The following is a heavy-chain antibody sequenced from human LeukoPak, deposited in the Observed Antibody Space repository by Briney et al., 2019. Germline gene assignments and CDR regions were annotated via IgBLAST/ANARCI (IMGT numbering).Heavy chain of an antibody. D-gene: IGHD3-10*01. CDR2: IIPIFGTA. CDR3: ARHRSGSYYSHFDY. CDR1: GGTFSSYA. V-gene: IGHV1-69*05. Sequence: ASVKVSCKASGGTFSSYAISWVRQAPGQGLEWMGRIIPIFGTANYAQKFQGRVTITTDESTSTAYMELSSLRSEDTAMYYCARHRSGSYYSHFDYWGQGTLVTVSS. J-gene: IGHJ4*02.